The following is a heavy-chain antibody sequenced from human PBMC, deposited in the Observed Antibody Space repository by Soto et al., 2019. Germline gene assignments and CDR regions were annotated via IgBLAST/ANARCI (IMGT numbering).Heavy chain of an antibody. CDR2: ISYDGSHK. CDR3: AKDGAPRDWSRSSCHPAGDY. Sequence: QVQLVESGGGVVQPGRSLRLSCAGSGFTFSNYGLHWVRQAPGKGLEWVAVISYDGSHKYYADSVKGRFTISRDNSNKMLYLQMDSLRAEDTAVYYCAKDGAPRDWSRSSCHPAGDYWGQGTLVTVSS. D-gene: IGHD2-15*01. V-gene: IGHV3-30*18. CDR1: GFTFSNYG. J-gene: IGHJ4*02.